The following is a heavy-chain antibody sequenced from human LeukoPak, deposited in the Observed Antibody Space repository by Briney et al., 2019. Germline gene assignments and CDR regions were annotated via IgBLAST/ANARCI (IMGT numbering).Heavy chain of an antibody. CDR2: ISSSATTT. D-gene: IGHD2-15*01. CDR3: ARDKELLH. J-gene: IGHJ4*02. Sequence: GGSLRLSCAASGFTLRNYEMHWVRQAPGKGLEWVSHISSSATTTSYADSVKGRFTISRDNAKNSLYLQMNSLRAEDTAVYYCARDKELLHWGQGTLVTVSS. CDR1: GFTLRNYE. V-gene: IGHV3-48*03.